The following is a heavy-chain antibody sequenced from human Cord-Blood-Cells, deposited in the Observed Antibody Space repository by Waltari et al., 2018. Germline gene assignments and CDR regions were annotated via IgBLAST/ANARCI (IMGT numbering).Heavy chain of an antibody. CDR1: GFTFSSYA. Sequence: EVQLLESGGGLLKPGGSLRLSCAAPGFTFSSYAMSWVGQARGKGVEWFSAISGRGGSTYYADSVKGRFTISRDNSKNTLYLQMNSLRAEDTAVYYCAKVSRAFDIWGQGTMVTVSS. CDR2: ISGRGGST. V-gene: IGHV3-23*01. CDR3: AKVSRAFDI. J-gene: IGHJ3*02.